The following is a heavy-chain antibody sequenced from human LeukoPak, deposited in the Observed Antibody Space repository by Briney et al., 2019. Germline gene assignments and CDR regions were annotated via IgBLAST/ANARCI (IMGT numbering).Heavy chain of an antibody. Sequence: SETLSLTCTVSGASITTCNWAWIRQPPGKGPEWIGYIYYSGSTKYNPSLKSRVTISVDTSKKQFSLKVTSVTAADTALYYCARVVAAAAWLDPWGQGILVTVSP. V-gene: IGHV4-59*01. CDR3: ARVVAAAAWLDP. D-gene: IGHD6-13*01. J-gene: IGHJ5*02. CDR1: GASITTCN. CDR2: IYYSGST.